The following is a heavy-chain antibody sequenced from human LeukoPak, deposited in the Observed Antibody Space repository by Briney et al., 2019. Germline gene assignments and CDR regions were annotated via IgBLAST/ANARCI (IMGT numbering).Heavy chain of an antibody. V-gene: IGHV1-18*01. J-gene: IGHJ4*02. D-gene: IGHD6-13*01. CDR2: ISAYNGNS. Sequence: VKVSCKASGYTFTSYGISWVRQAPGQGLELMGWISAYNGNSYYAQKLQGRVTMTTDTSTSTAYMELRSLRSDDTAVYYCAREAQQLVTIYFDYWGQGTLVTVSP. CDR3: AREAQQLVTIYFDY. CDR1: GYTFTSYG.